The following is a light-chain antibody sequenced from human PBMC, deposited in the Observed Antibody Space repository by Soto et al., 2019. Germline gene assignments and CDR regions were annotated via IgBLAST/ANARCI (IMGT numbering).Light chain of an antibody. CDR1: SSDIGGYDY. J-gene: IGLJ1*01. Sequence: QSALTQPPSASGSPGQSVTISCTGTSSDIGGYDYVSWYQQHPGKAPKLIIYEVNKRPSGVPDRFSGSKSGNTASLIVSGLQAEDEADYYCSSYAGSSSYVFGTGTRSPS. CDR2: EVN. CDR3: SSYAGSSSYV. V-gene: IGLV2-8*01.